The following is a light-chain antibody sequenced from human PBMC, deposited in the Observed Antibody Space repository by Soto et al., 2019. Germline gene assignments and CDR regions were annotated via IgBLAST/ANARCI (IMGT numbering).Light chain of an antibody. Sequence: DIQMTQSASTLSASFGDRVTITCRASQSISSWLAWYKQKPGKAPKLLIYKASSLESGVPSRFSGSGSGKEFTLTISSLQPDDFATYYCQQYNRAFGQGTKVDIK. CDR2: KAS. CDR1: QSISSW. J-gene: IGKJ1*01. CDR3: QQYNRA. V-gene: IGKV1-5*03.